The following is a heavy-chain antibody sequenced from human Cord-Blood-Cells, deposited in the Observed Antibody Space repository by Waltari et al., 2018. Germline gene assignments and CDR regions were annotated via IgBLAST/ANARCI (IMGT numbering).Heavy chain of an antibody. CDR3: ARGSLPAAIEYNWFDP. CDR2: IYYSGST. V-gene: IGHV4-31*03. D-gene: IGHD2-2*02. Sequence: QVQLQESGPGLVKPSQTLSLTCTVPGCSISSGGYSWSWIRQHPGKGLEWIGYIYYSGSTYYNPSLKSRVTISVDTSKNQFSLKLSSVTAADTAVYYCARGSLPAAIEYNWFDPWGQGTLVTVSS. J-gene: IGHJ5*02. CDR1: GCSISSGGYS.